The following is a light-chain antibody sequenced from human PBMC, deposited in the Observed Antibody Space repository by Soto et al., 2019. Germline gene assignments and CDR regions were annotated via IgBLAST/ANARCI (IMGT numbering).Light chain of an antibody. J-gene: IGKJ4*01. CDR3: QQICSAPLT. CDR1: QSITTY. Sequence: DIQMTQSPSSLSASVGDRVTITCRASQSITTYLNWYRQKPGKAPKLLIYAASSLQGGVPSGFSGSGSGTGFTLSIRSLQPEDFATYFCQQICSAPLTFGGGTKVEIK. V-gene: IGKV1-39*01. CDR2: AAS.